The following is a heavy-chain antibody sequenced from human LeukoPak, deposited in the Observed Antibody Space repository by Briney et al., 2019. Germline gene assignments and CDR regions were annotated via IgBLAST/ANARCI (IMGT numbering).Heavy chain of an antibody. Sequence: GGSLRLSCAASGFTFSSYGMSWVRQAPGKGLEWVSAISGSGGSTYYADSVEGRFTISRDNSKNTLYLQMNSLRVEDTAVYYCARDSSMLRGPLVIYYFDFWGQGTLVTVSS. CDR2: ISGSGGST. V-gene: IGHV3-23*01. CDR3: ARDSSMLRGPLVIYYFDF. J-gene: IGHJ4*02. CDR1: GFTFSSYG. D-gene: IGHD3-10*01.